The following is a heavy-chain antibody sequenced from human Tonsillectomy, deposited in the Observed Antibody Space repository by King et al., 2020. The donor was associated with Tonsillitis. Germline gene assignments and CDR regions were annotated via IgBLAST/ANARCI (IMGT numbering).Heavy chain of an antibody. CDR1: GGSISSNY. Sequence: QLQESGPGLVKPSETLSLTCTVSGGSISSNYWSWIRQPPGKGLEWIGYMYDSGSTNYNPSLKSRVTISVDTSKNQFSLKLSSVTAADTAVYYCARWQHQASLDYWGQGTLVTVSS. V-gene: IGHV4-59*08. D-gene: IGHD6-13*01. CDR3: ARWQHQASLDY. CDR2: MYDSGST. J-gene: IGHJ4*02.